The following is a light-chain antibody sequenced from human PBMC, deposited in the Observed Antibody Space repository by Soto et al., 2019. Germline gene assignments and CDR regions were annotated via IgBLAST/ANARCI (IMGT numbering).Light chain of an antibody. Sequence: DIQMTQSPSSLSASVGDRVTITCRASQRISSFLNWYQQKPGTAPKLLIYAASNLQSGVPSRFSGSGSRTNFTLTISSLQPEDFASYYCQQSYSTPRTCGQWTKVEI. CDR3: QQSYSTPRT. V-gene: IGKV1-39*01. CDR2: AAS. CDR1: QRISSF. J-gene: IGKJ1*01.